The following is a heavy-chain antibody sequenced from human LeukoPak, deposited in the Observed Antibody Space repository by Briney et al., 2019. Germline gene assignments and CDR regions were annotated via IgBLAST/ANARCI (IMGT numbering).Heavy chain of an antibody. CDR2: ISAYNGNT. V-gene: IGHV1-18*04. J-gene: IGHJ6*03. CDR1: GYTFTGYY. CDR3: ARGRRITMVRGVTKGKGYYMDV. Sequence: GASVKVSCKASGYTFTGYYMHWVRQAPGQGLEWMGWISAYNGNTNYAQKLQGRVTMTTDTSTSTAYMELSSLRSEDTAVYYCARGRRITMVRGVTKGKGYYMDVWGKGTTVTISS. D-gene: IGHD3-10*01.